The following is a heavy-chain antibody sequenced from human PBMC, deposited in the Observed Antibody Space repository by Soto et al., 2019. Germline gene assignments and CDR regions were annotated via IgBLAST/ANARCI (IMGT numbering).Heavy chain of an antibody. D-gene: IGHD1-26*01. CDR2: IYWDDDK. Sequence: QITLKESGPTLVKPTQTLTLTCTFSGFSLSTSGVGVGWIRQPPGKALEWLALIYWDDDKRYSPSLKSRLTITKDTSKNQVVLTMTNMDPVDTATYYCARLKVGATPWYFDYWGQGTLVTVSS. V-gene: IGHV2-5*02. CDR3: ARLKVGATPWYFDY. CDR1: GFSLSTSGVG. J-gene: IGHJ4*02.